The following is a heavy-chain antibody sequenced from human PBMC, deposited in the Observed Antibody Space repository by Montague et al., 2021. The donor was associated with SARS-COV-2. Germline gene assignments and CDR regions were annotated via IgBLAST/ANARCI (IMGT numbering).Heavy chain of an antibody. CDR2: ISSSSSYI. V-gene: IGHV3-21*01. Sequence: LSCSASGFTFSSYSMNWVRQAPGKGLEWVSSISSSSSYIYYADSVKGRFTISRDNAKNSLYLQMNSLRAKDTAVYYCARDDYVWGSYRYSQYNWFDPWGQGTLVTVSS. D-gene: IGHD3-16*02. CDR1: GFTFSSYS. J-gene: IGHJ5*02. CDR3: ARDDYVWGSYRYSQYNWFDP.